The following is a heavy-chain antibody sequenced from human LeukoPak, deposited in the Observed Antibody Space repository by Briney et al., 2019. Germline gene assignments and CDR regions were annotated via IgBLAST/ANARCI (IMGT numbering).Heavy chain of an antibody. CDR3: ARHVASYDFDY. CDR1: GSSISSSSYY. CDR2: IYNSGST. D-gene: IGHD2-21*01. Sequence: SETLSLTCSVSGSSISSSSYYWGWIRQPPGKGLEWIGSIYNSGSTYYNPSLQSRVTVSVDRTKNQFSLKLNSVTAADTAVYYCARHVASYDFDYWGQGTLVTVSS. V-gene: IGHV4-39*01. J-gene: IGHJ4*02.